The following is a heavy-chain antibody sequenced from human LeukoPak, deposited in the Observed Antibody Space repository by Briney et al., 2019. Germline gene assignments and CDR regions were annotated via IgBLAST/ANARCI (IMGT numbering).Heavy chain of an antibody. CDR2: IYSGGST. Sequence: QPGGSLRLSCAASGFTVSSNYMSWVRQAPGKGLEWVSVIYSGGSTYYADSVKGRFTISRDNSKNTLYLQMNSQRAEDTAVYYCAAMTTVTRYFDYWGQGTLVTVSS. CDR1: GFTVSSNY. D-gene: IGHD4-11*01. J-gene: IGHJ4*02. V-gene: IGHV3-66*02. CDR3: AAMTTVTRYFDY.